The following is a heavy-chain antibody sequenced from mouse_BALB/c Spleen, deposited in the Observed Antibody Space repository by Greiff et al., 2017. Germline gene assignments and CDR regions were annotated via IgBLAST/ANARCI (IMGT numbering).Heavy chain of an antibody. Sequence: VQLQQSGPELVKPGASVKISCKASGYSFTGYYMHWVKQSHVQSLEWIGRINPYNGATSYNQNFKDKASLTVDKSSSTAYMELRSLTSEDSAVYYCAREGITKMDYWGQGTTVTVSS. J-gene: IGHJ4*01. CDR2: INPYNGAT. V-gene: IGHV1-26*01. D-gene: IGHD2-4*01. CDR1: GYSFTGYY. CDR3: AREGITKMDY.